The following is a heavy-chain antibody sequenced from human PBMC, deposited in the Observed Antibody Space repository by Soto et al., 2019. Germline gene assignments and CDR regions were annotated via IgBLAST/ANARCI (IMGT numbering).Heavy chain of an antibody. CDR3: ARVMAAMQNWLDP. Sequence: SETLSLTCSVSGGSISSIDYFWSWIRQPPGKGLEWIGFIYHTGTTYYNPSLRSRVTISIDTSKGQFSMKLNSVTAADTAVYYCARVMAAMQNWLDPWGQGTLVTVSS. CDR2: IYHTGTT. CDR1: GGSISSIDYF. V-gene: IGHV4-30-4*01. J-gene: IGHJ5*02. D-gene: IGHD2-2*01.